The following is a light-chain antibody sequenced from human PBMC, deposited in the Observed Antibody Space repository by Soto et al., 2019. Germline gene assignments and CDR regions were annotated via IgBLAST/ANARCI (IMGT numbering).Light chain of an antibody. CDR1: QGISSY. CDR3: QQLKSYPF. V-gene: IGKV1-9*01. CDR2: AAS. J-gene: IGKJ4*01. Sequence: IQLTQSPSSLSASVGDRVTITCRASQGISSYLAWYQQKPGKAPKHLIYAASTLQSGVPSRFSGSVSGTDFTLTISSLQPEDFATYYCQQLKSYPFFGGGTKVEIK.